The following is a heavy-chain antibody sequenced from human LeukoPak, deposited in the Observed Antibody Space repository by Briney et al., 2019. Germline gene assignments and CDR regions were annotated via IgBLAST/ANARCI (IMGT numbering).Heavy chain of an antibody. J-gene: IGHJ4*02. V-gene: IGHV4-31*03. CDR2: IYYSGST. Sequence: SETLSFTCTVSGGSISSGGYYWSWIRQHPGRGLEWLGYIYYSGSTYYNPSLKSRVTISVDTSKNQFCLKLRSVTAADTAVYYSARGGMRVDYWGQGTLVTVYS. D-gene: IGHD1-14*01. CDR1: GGSISSGGYY. CDR3: ARGGMRVDY.